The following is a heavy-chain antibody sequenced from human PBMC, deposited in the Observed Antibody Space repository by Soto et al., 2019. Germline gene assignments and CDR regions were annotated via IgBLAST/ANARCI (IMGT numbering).Heavy chain of an antibody. Sequence: SETLSLTCTVSGGSISSYYWSWIRQPPGKGLEWIGYIYYSGSTFHNPSLRSRVTISVDTSKNQFSLKLTSVTAADTAVYYCATSNWFDPWGQGTLVTVSS. D-gene: IGHD2-2*01. J-gene: IGHJ5*02. CDR3: ATSNWFDP. CDR1: GGSISSYY. CDR2: IYYSGST. V-gene: IGHV4-59*04.